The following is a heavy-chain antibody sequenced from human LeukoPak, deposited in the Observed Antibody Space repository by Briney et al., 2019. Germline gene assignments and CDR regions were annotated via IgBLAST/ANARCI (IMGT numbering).Heavy chain of an antibody. J-gene: IGHJ4*02. CDR3: ARGDSSSWYEPYYFDY. CDR2: IYYSGST. V-gene: IGHV4-59*01. Sequence: SETLSLTCTVSGGSISSYYWSWIRQPPGKGLEWIGYIYYSGSTNYNPSLKSRVTISVDTSKNQFSLKLSSVTAADTAVYYCARGDSSSWYEPYYFDYWGQGTLVTVSS. D-gene: IGHD6-13*01. CDR1: GGSISSYY.